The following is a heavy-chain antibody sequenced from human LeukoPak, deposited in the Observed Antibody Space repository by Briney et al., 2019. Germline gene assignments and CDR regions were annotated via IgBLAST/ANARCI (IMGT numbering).Heavy chain of an antibody. CDR1: GYTFTSNC. D-gene: IGHD1-26*01. V-gene: IGHV1-18*01. CDR3: SRAGWWELPRYAFEI. Sequence: ASVKVSCKASGYTFTSNCISWVRQAPGQGLEWMGWINSYNGHTNYAQKLQGRVTMTTDTSTSTAYMELRSLRTDDTAVYYCSRAGWWELPRYAFEIGGQGTMVTVSS. CDR2: INSYNGHT. J-gene: IGHJ3*02.